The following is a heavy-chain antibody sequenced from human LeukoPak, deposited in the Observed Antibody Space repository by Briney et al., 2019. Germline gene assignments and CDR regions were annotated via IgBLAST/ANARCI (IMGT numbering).Heavy chain of an antibody. CDR3: ARDQGSSGYYPSYYFDY. Sequence: PSETLSLTCTVSGGSISSYYWSWIRQPAGKGLEWIGRIYTSGSTNYNPSLKSRVTMSVDTSKNQFSLKLSSVTAADTAVYYCARDQGSSGYYPSYYFDYWGQGTLDTVSS. CDR1: GGSISSYY. D-gene: IGHD3-22*01. CDR2: IYTSGST. V-gene: IGHV4-4*07. J-gene: IGHJ4*02.